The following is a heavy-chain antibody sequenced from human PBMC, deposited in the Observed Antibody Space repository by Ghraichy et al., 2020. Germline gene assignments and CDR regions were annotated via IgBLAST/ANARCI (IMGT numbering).Heavy chain of an antibody. CDR1: GFTVSSNY. CDR3: ARDKVSFDYYYGMDV. CDR2: IYSGGST. V-gene: IGHV3-66*02. Sequence: GESLRLSCAASGFTVSSNYMSWVRQAPGKGLEWVSVIYSGGSTYYADSVKGRFTISRDNSKNTLYLQMNSLRAEDTAVYYCARDKVSFDYYYGMDVWGQGTTVTVSS. J-gene: IGHJ6*02.